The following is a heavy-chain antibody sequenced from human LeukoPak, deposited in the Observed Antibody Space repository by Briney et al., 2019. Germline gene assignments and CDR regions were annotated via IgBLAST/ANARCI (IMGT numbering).Heavy chain of an antibody. CDR2: ITPNNGDT. CDR1: GYSFTAYY. V-gene: IGHV1-2*07. CDR3: ATSGGFYASGFY. J-gene: IGHJ4*02. Sequence: SVKVSCKTSGYSFTAYYMHWLRQAPGQGLEWMGWITPNNGDTKYAHKFQGRVSLTRDTSISTAYMELNSLRSDDTAVYYCATSGGFYASGFYWGQGTLVTVSS. D-gene: IGHD3-10*01.